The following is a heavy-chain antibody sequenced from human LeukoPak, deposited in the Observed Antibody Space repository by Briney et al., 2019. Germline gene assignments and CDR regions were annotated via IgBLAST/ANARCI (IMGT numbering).Heavy chain of an antibody. V-gene: IGHV3-30*03. CDR1: GFTFSSYG. CDR3: AREWSSTVTLDY. D-gene: IGHD4-17*01. Sequence: GRSLRLSCAASGFTFSSYGMHWVRQAPGKGLEWVAVISYDGSNKYYADSVKGRFTISRDNSKNTLYLQMNSLRAEDTAVYYCAREWSSTVTLDYWGQGTLVTVSS. J-gene: IGHJ4*02. CDR2: ISYDGSNK.